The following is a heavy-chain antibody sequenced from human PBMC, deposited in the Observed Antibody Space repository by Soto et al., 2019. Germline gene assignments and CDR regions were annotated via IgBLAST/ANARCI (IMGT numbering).Heavy chain of an antibody. Sequence: PSETLSLTCTVSGGSISSYYWSWIRQPPGKGLEWIGYIYYSGSTNYNPSLKSRVTISVDTSKNQFSLKLSSVTAADTAVYYCARGQEMATKYDYWGQGTLVTVSS. CDR1: GGSISSYY. J-gene: IGHJ4*02. CDR2: IYYSGST. D-gene: IGHD5-12*01. CDR3: ARGQEMATKYDY. V-gene: IGHV4-59*01.